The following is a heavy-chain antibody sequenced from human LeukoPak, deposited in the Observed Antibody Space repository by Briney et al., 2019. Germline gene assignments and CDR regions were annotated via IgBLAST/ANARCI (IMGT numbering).Heavy chain of an antibody. CDR2: ISWNSCSI. J-gene: IGHJ6*02. V-gene: IGHV3-9*01. CDR1: GFTFDDYA. Sequence: GGSLRLSCAASGFTFDDYAMHWVRQAPGKGLEWVSGISWNSCSIVYADSVKGRFTISRDNAKNSLYLQMNSLRAEDTALYYCAKDRDYYYYYGMDVWGQGTTVTVSS. CDR3: AKDRDYYYYYGMDV.